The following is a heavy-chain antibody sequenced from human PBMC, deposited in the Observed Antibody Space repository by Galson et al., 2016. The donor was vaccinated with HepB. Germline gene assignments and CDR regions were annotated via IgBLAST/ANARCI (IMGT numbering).Heavy chain of an antibody. V-gene: IGHV3-23*01. J-gene: IGHJ5*02. D-gene: IGHD2-15*01. CDR3: AKRRTYCSGGRCHSGWFDP. Sequence: SLRLSCAASGFTFSSYAMSWVRQAPGKGLEWVSGISGDGGTTYYKDPVKGRFTISRDNSKNTLYLQMNSLRADDTAVYYCAKRRTYCSGGRCHSGWFDPWGQGTLVTVSS. CDR2: ISGDGGTT. CDR1: GFTFSSYA.